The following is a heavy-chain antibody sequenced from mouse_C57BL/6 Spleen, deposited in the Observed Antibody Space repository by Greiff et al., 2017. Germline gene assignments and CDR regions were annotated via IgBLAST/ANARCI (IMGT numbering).Heavy chain of an antibody. D-gene: IGHD1-1*01. Sequence: EVKVEESGGGLVQPGGSMKLSCAASGFTFSDAWMDWVRQSPEKGLEWVAEIRNKANNHATYYAESVKGRFTISRDDSKSSVYLQMNSLRAEDTGIYYCTRQDYYGSSLFDYWGQGTTLTVSS. J-gene: IGHJ2*01. CDR2: IRNKANNHAT. CDR3: TRQDYYGSSLFDY. V-gene: IGHV6-6*01. CDR1: GFTFSDAW.